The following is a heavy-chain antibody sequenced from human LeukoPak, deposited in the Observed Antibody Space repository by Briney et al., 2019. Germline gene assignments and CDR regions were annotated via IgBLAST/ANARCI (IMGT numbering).Heavy chain of an antibody. CDR1: GFTFSSYE. J-gene: IGHJ4*02. Sequence: GGSLRLSCAASGFTFSSYEMTWVRQAPGKGLEWVSYISSSGSTIYYAESVKGRFTISRDNAKNSLYLQMNSLRAEDTAVYYCARDGDTAMALLLFGYWGQGTLVTVSS. CDR3: ARDGDTAMALLLFGY. V-gene: IGHV3-48*03. CDR2: ISSSGSTI. D-gene: IGHD5-18*01.